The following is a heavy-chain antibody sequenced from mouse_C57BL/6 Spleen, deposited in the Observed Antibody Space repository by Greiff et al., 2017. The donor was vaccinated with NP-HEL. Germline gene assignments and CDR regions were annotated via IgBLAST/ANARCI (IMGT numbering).Heavy chain of an antibody. J-gene: IGHJ4*01. CDR1: GFTFSDYG. Sequence: EVKLQESGGGLVKPGGSLKLSCAASGFTFSDYGMHWVRQAPEKGLEWVAYISSGSSTIYYADTVKGRFTISRDNAKNTLFLQMTSLRSEDTAMYYCARTTVPYYYAMDYWGQGTSVTVSS. CDR3: ARTTVPYYYAMDY. V-gene: IGHV5-17*01. D-gene: IGHD1-1*01. CDR2: ISSGSSTI.